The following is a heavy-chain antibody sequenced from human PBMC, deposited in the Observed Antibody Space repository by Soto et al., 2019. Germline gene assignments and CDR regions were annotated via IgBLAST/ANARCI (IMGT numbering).Heavy chain of an antibody. CDR3: TRGVLA. V-gene: IGHV4-30-2*01. Sequence: QVQLQESGSRLVRPSQTVSLTCSVSGGSVNSGGYSWSWIRQPPGKGLEWIGFISPSGSPAYNPSLKSRVTISVDRSNNQISLELSSVAAADTAVYYCTRGVLAWGPGTRVTVSS. CDR1: GGSVNSGGYS. J-gene: IGHJ5*02. CDR2: ISPSGSP. D-gene: IGHD2-8*01.